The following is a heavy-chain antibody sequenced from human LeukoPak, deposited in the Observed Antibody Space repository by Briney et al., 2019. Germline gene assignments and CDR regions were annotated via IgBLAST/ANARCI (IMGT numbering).Heavy chain of an antibody. D-gene: IGHD3-10*01. CDR1: GGSFSGYY. J-gene: IGHJ4*02. Sequence: SETLSLTCAVYGGSFSGYYWSWIRQPPGKGLEWVGEINYSGSTNYNPSLKSRVTISVDTSKNQFSLKLSSVTAADTAVYYCARHGNYYGSGSYYWGQGTLVTVSS. CDR2: INYSGST. V-gene: IGHV4-34*01. CDR3: ARHGNYYGSGSYY.